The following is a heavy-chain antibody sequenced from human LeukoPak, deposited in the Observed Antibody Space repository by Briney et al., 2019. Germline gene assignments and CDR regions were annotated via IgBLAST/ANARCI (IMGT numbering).Heavy chain of an antibody. V-gene: IGHV3-74*01. Sequence: PGRSLRLSCAASEFSFSYYAMHWVRQAPGKGLVWVSRINSDGSSTSYADSVKGRFTISRDNAKNTLYLQMNSLRAEDTAVYYCARGGAAAEHYFDYWGQGTLVTVSS. CDR1: EFSFSYYA. CDR3: ARGGAAAEHYFDY. CDR2: INSDGSST. J-gene: IGHJ4*02. D-gene: IGHD6-13*01.